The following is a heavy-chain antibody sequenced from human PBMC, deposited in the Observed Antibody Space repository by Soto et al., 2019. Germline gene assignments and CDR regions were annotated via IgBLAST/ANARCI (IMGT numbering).Heavy chain of an antibody. CDR3: AADLRELLDAFDI. CDR2: IVVGSGNT. D-gene: IGHD1-26*01. J-gene: IGHJ3*02. V-gene: IGHV1-58*01. CDR1: GFTFTSSA. Sequence: VASVKVSCKASGFTFTSSAVQWVRQARGQRLEWIGWIVVGSGNTNYAQKFQERVTITRDMSTSTAYMELSSLRSEDTAVYYCAADLRELLDAFDIWGQGTMVTVSS.